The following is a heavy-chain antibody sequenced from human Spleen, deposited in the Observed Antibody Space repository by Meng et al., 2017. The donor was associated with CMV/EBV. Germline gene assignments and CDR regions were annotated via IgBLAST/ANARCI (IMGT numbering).Heavy chain of an antibody. CDR1: GYTLSELS. V-gene: IGHV1-24*01. J-gene: IGHJ6*02. D-gene: IGHD3-10*01. CDR3: AKVPRFYSYYGLDV. CDR2: FDPEDGEA. Sequence: ASVKVSCKVSGYTLSELSMHWVRQAPGKGLEWMGGFDPEDGEAIYAQKFQGRVTMTEDTSTDTAYMKLSSLRSDDTAVYYCAKVPRFYSYYGLDVWGQGTTVTVSS.